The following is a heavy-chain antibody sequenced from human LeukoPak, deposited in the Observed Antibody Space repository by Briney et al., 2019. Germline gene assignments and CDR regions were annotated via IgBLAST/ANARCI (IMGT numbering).Heavy chain of an antibody. J-gene: IGHJ3*02. Sequence: SETLSLTCTVSGGSVSSYYWNWIRQPPGKGLEWIGYIYYSGSTDYNPSLKSRVTISVDTSKNQFSLRLNSVTAADTAVYYCARVYGSGYDFRGAFDIWGQGTMVTVSS. CDR1: GGSVSSYY. CDR3: ARVYGSGYDFRGAFDI. CDR2: IYYSGST. V-gene: IGHV4-59*02. D-gene: IGHD5-12*01.